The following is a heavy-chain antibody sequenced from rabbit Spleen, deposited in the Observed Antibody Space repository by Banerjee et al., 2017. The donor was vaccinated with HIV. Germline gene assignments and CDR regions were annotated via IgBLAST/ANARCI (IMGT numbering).Heavy chain of an antibody. D-gene: IGHD2-1*01. CDR3: ARGSATMTMVITGYYFNL. CDR1: GFSFSSSYY. CDR2: IYTGSSGST. Sequence: QSLEESGGDLVKPEGSLTLTCTASGFSFSSSYYMCWVRQTPGRGLEWIACIYTGSSGSTAYANWAKGRFAISKTSSTTVPLQMTSLTAADTATYFCARGSATMTMVITGYYFNLWGPGTLVTVS. V-gene: IGHV1S40*01. J-gene: IGHJ4*01.